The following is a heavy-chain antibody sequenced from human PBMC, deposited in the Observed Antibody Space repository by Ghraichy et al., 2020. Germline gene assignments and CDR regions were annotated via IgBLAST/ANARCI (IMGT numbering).Heavy chain of an antibody. J-gene: IGHJ6*02. CDR1: GYTFTSYG. D-gene: IGHD6-13*01. CDR3: ARDSLRYSSSWYPFYYYYYGMDV. CDR2: ISAYNGNT. V-gene: IGHV1-18*01. Sequence: ASVKVSCKASGYTFTSYGISWVRQAPGQGLEWMGWISAYNGNTNYAQKLQGRVTMTTDTSTSTAYMELRSLRSDDTAVYYCARDSLRYSSSWYPFYYYYYGMDVWGQGTTVTVSS.